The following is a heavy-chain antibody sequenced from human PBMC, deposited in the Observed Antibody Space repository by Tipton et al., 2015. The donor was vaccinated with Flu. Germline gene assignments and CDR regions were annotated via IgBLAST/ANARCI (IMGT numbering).Heavy chain of an antibody. Sequence: TLSLTCTVSGGSISSGSYYWSWIRQPAGKGLEWIGRIYTSGNTNYNPSLKSRVTISIDTSKNQFSPNLSSVTAADTAVYHCARAPMTTVTAFDIWGQGTMVTVSS. CDR2: IYTSGNT. D-gene: IGHD4-17*01. J-gene: IGHJ3*02. V-gene: IGHV4-61*02. CDR1: GGSISSGSYY. CDR3: ARAPMTTVTAFDI.